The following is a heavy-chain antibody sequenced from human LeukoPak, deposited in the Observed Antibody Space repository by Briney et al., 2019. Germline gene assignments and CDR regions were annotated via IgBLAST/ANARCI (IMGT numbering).Heavy chain of an antibody. V-gene: IGHV3-23*01. CDR3: AKRAMVIRAVILIGFHKEAHYFDY. Sequence: PGGSLRLSCVVSGITLSNYGMSWVRQALGEGLEWVSDISGSGGGTNYAASMKGPFTISRDNSKDTLSLQMNSLRAEDTAVYFCAKRAMVIRAVILIGFHKEAHYFDYWGQGPRVTVSS. J-gene: IGHJ4*02. CDR2: ISGSGGGT. CDR1: GITLSNYG. D-gene: IGHD3-10*01.